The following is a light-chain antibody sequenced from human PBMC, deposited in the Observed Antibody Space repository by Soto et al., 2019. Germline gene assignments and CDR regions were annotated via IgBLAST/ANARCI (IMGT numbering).Light chain of an antibody. V-gene: IGKV3-11*01. CDR2: DAS. J-gene: IGKJ2*01. Sequence: EIVLTQSPATLSLSPGERATLSCRASQSVSTYLAWYQQKPGQAPRLLIYDASNRATGIPARFSGGGSGTDFTLTIDNLEPEDFAVYSCQQYGSSPPYTFGQGTKLEIK. CDR1: QSVSTY. CDR3: QQYGSSPPYT.